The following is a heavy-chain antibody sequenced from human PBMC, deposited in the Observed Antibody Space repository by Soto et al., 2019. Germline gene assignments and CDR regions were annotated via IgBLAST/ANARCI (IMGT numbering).Heavy chain of an antibody. CDR2: ISYDGSNK. V-gene: IGHV3-30*18. J-gene: IGHJ6*02. D-gene: IGHD6-13*01. CDR3: AKAAGWSSSWYPYYYYYGMDV. Sequence: QVQLVESGGGVVQPGRSLRLSCAASGFTFSSYGMHWVRQAPGKGLEWVAVISYDGSNKYYADSVKGRFTISRDNSKNTLYLQMNSLRAEDTAVYYCAKAAGWSSSWYPYYYYYGMDVWGQGTTVTVSS. CDR1: GFTFSSYG.